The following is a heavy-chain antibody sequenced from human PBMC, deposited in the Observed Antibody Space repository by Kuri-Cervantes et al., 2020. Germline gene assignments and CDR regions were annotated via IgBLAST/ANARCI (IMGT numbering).Heavy chain of an antibody. D-gene: IGHD3-10*01. Sequence: SCKASGYTFTGYYMHWVRQAPGKGLEWVAVISYDGSNKYYADSVKGRFTISRDNSKNTLYLQMNSLRAEDTAVYYCARGRRGEPRAFDYWGQGTLVTVSS. CDR1: GYTFTGYY. CDR3: ARGRRGEPRAFDY. V-gene: IGHV3-33*05. J-gene: IGHJ4*02. CDR2: ISYDGSNK.